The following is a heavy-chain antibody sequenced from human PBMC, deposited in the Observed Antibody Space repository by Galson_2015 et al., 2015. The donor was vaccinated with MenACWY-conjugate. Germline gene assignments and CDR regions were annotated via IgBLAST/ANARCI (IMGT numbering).Heavy chain of an antibody. Sequence: SLRLSCAASGFTFSSYAMSWVRQAPGKGLEWVSAISGSGGSTYYADSVKGRSTISRDNSKNTLYLQMNSLRAEDTAVYYCAKRPPKYYYDSSGYYWWDYWGQGTLVTVSS. D-gene: IGHD3-22*01. CDR1: GFTFSSYA. CDR2: ISGSGGST. V-gene: IGHV3-23*01. CDR3: AKRPPKYYYDSSGYYWWDY. J-gene: IGHJ4*02.